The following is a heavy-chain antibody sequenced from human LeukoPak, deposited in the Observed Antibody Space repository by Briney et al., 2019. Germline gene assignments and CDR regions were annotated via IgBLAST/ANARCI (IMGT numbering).Heavy chain of an antibody. CDR3: AKAIHSSSSGVVDY. D-gene: IGHD6-6*01. Sequence: GGSLRLSCAASGFTFANAWMSWVRQVPGKGLEWVGRIQSKSDGGTTEYAAPVKGRFTISRDDSKNTLYLQMNSLKIEDTGVYYCAKAIHSSSSGVVDYWGQGTLVTVSS. J-gene: IGHJ4*02. CDR1: GFTFANAW. CDR2: IQSKSDGGTT. V-gene: IGHV3-15*01.